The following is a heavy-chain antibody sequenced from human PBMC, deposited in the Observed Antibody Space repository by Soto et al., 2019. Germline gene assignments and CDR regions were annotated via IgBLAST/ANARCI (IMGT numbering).Heavy chain of an antibody. CDR3: AKDVGSYYYDTSAYNYDY. J-gene: IGHJ4*02. D-gene: IGHD3-22*01. CDR2: ISWNSGTI. CDR1: GFIFEDYA. Sequence: SLRLSCVASGFIFEDYAMNWVRQGPGKGLEWVSGISWNSGTIGYADAVKGRFTISRDNAKNSLHLQMNSLRAEDTALYYCAKDVGSYYYDTSAYNYDYWGRGTQVTVYS. V-gene: IGHV3-9*01.